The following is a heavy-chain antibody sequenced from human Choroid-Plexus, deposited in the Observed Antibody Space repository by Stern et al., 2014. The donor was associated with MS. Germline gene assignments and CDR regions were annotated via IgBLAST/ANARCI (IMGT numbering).Heavy chain of an antibody. J-gene: IGHJ5*02. CDR3: AKDRQYLTFFFDH. Sequence: VQLVESGGGVVQPGRPLRLSCVASGFTFGSCAMHWVRQAPGKGLEWVAGVSYDGSNKYYADAVKGRFPISRDNSQNTLDMQMSSLRPEDTAVYYCAKDRQYLTFFFDHWGQGSLVTVSS. CDR1: GFTFGSCA. CDR2: VSYDGSNK. D-gene: IGHD2/OR15-2a*01. V-gene: IGHV3-30*18.